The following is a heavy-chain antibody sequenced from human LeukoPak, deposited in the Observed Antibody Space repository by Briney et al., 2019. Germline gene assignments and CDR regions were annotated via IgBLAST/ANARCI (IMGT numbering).Heavy chain of an antibody. CDR1: GFTFSGYW. Sequence: PGGSLRLSCEASGFTFSGYWMHWVRQAPGKGLEWVSRIIGDGSDTSYADSVKGRFTISRDNAKKMLYLQMDSLRVEDTAVYYCVRVGIPVARTMYFDHWGQGALVTVSS. CDR2: IIGDGSDT. CDR3: VRVGIPVARTMYFDH. V-gene: IGHV3-74*01. D-gene: IGHD5-12*01. J-gene: IGHJ4*02.